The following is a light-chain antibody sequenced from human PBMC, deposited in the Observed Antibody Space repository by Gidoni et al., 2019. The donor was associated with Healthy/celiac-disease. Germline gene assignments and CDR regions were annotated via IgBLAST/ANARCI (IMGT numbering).Light chain of an antibody. CDR3: GTWDSSLSAWV. CDR2: DKN. CDR1: SSNIGNTY. Sequence: QSVLTQPPSVSAAPGQKVTISCSGSSSNIGNTYVSWYQQLPGTAPKLLIYDKNKRPSGIPDRFSGSKSGTSATLGITGLQTGDEADYYCGTWDSSLSAWVFGGGTKLTVL. J-gene: IGLJ3*02. V-gene: IGLV1-51*01.